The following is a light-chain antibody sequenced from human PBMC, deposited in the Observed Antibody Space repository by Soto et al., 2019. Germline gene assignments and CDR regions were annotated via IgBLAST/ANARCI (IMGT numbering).Light chain of an antibody. CDR3: QQYYSTPVT. CDR1: QSGLYSSNNKNY. V-gene: IGKV4-1*01. CDR2: WAS. Sequence: DIVMTQCPDSLAVSLGERATINCKSSQSGLYSSNNKNYLAWYQQKPGQPPKLLIYWASTRESGVPDRFSGSGSGTDFTLTISSLQAEDVAVYYCQQYYSTPVTFGQGTKLEIK. J-gene: IGKJ2*01.